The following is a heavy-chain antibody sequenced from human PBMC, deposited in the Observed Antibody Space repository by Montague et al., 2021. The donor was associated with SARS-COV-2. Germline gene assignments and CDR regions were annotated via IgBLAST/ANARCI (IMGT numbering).Heavy chain of an antibody. CDR1: GFSLSTSGVG. J-gene: IGHJ3*02. V-gene: IGHV2-5*02. Sequence: PALVKPTQTLTLTCTFSGFSLSTSGVGVGWIRQPPGKALEWLALIYWDDDKRYSPSLKSRLTITKDASKNQVVLTMTNMDPVDTATYYCAHRRGLLLSDAFDTWGQGTMVTVSS. D-gene: IGHD1-26*01. CDR2: IYWDDDK. CDR3: AHRRGLLLSDAFDT.